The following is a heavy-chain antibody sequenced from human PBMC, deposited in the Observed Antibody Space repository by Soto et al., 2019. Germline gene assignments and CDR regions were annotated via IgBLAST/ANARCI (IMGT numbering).Heavy chain of an antibody. J-gene: IGHJ4*02. CDR3: ARYRREAVAGYTLDN. CDR1: GGSIGSNY. D-gene: IGHD6-13*01. Sequence: SETLSLTCTVSGGSIGSNYWTWIRQPPGKGLEWIGYVYNSGSTNYNPSLKSRVTISEDTSKSQFSLKVNSMTAADTAVYYCARYRREAVAGYTLDNWGQGILVTVSS. V-gene: IGHV4-59*01. CDR2: VYNSGST.